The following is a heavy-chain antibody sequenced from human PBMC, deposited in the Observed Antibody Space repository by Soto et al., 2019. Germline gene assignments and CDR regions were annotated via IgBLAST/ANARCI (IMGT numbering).Heavy chain of an antibody. CDR3: AREGSYSAYNFAHGIQLWSFDF. CDR1: GGSINTFY. J-gene: IGHJ4*02. D-gene: IGHD5-12*01. CDR2: IFSSGST. Sequence: QVRLQESGPGLLKPSETLSLTCTVSGGSINTFYWSWVRQPAGKGLEWIGRIFSSGSTSFNPSLGSGVAMSVDTSKNHFSLNLSSVTAADMAVYYCAREGSYSAYNFAHGIQLWSFDFWGQGALVTVSS. V-gene: IGHV4-4*07.